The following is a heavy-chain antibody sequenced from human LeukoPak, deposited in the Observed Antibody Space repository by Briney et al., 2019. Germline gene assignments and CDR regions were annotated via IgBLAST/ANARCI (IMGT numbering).Heavy chain of an antibody. CDR3: AKDSGAVAHNWFDP. CDR2: ISWNSGNI. CDR1: GSTFDDYA. J-gene: IGHJ5*02. D-gene: IGHD6-19*01. V-gene: IGHV3-9*01. Sequence: PGRSLRLSCAASGSTFDDYAMHWVRQAPGKGLEWVSGISWNSGNIGYADSVRGRFTISRDNAKNSLYLQMNSLRAEDTALYYCAKDSGAVAHNWFDPWGQGTLVTVSS.